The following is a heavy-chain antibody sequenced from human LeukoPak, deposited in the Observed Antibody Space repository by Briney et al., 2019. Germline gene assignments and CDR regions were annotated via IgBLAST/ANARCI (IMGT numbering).Heavy chain of an antibody. CDR1: GFTFSSYS. J-gene: IGHJ3*02. CDR3: ARGGGAFDI. Sequence: GGSLRLSCAASGFTFSSYSMNWVRQAPGKGLVWVSRINSDGSSTSHADSVKGRLTISRDNAKNTLYLQMNSLRAEDTAVYFCARGGGAFDIWGQGTMVTVSS. V-gene: IGHV3-74*01. D-gene: IGHD5-12*01. CDR2: INSDGSST.